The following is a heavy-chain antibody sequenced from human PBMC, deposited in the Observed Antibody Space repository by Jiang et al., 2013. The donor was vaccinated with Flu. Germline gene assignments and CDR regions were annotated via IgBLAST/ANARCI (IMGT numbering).Heavy chain of an antibody. D-gene: IGHD5-18*01. CDR1: GGTFSSYA. V-gene: IGHV1-69*01. Sequence: SGAEVKKPGSSVKVSCKASGGTFSSYAISWVRQAPGQGLEWMGGIIPIFGTANYAQKFQGRVTITADESTSTAYMELSSLRSEDTAVYYCARGGYSYGPTYYGMDVWAEGTTVTVSS. CDR2: IIPIFGTA. CDR3: ARGGYSYGPTYYGMDV. J-gene: IGHJ6*02.